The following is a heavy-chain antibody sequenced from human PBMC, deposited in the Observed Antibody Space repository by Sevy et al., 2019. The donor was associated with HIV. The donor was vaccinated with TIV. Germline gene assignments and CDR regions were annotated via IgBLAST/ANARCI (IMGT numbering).Heavy chain of an antibody. V-gene: IGHV3-30*02. J-gene: IGHJ5*02. CDR2: IRYDGSTK. D-gene: IGHD3-16*01. CDR1: GFTFRNYG. Sequence: GGSLRLSCAASGFTFRNYGMHWVRQAPGKGLEWVAFIRYDGSTKYYRDSMRGRLTISRDNSQNTLYLQINSLRPEDTAIYYCAKDRDIMVTFGVRDSWGQGTLVTVSS. CDR3: AKDRDIMVTFGVRDS.